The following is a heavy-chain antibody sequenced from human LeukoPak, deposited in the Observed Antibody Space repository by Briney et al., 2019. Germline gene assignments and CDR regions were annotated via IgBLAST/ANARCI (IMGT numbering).Heavy chain of an antibody. CDR1: GFTFTSTA. CDR2: IVVGSGNT. J-gene: IGHJ4*02. V-gene: IGHV1-58*01. D-gene: IGHD2-2*01. Sequence: GTSVKVSCKASGFTFTSTAVQWVRQARGQRLEWIGWIVVGSGNTNYAQKFQERVTITSDMSTSTAYMELSSLRSEDTAVYYCAAADCSSTSCYYFDYWGQGTLVTVPS. CDR3: AAADCSSTSCYYFDY.